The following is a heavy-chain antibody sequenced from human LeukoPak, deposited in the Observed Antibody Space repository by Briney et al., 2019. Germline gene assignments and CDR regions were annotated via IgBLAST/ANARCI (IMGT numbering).Heavy chain of an antibody. CDR3: ARGYRGYCSSTSCPPTLSNWFDP. V-gene: IGHV1-18*01. J-gene: IGHJ5*02. Sequence: ASVKVSCKASGYTFTSYGISWVRQAPGQGLEWMGWISAYNGNTNYAQKLQGRVTMTTDTSTSTAYMELRSLRSDDTAVYYCARGYRGYCSSTSCPPTLSNWFDPWGRGTLVTVSS. D-gene: IGHD2-2*01. CDR2: ISAYNGNT. CDR1: GYTFTSYG.